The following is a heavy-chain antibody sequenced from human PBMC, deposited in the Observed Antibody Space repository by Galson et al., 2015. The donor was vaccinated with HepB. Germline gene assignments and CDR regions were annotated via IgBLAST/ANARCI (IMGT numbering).Heavy chain of an antibody. CDR3: AKHGTSWSFYFDC. Sequence: SLRLSCAASGFTFSSYVMSWVRQAPGKGLEWVSGIRGGGGSTYYADSVKGRFTISRDSSKNTLYLQMNSLRAEDTAVYYCAKHGTSWSFYFDCWGQGTLVTVSP. D-gene: IGHD6-13*01. J-gene: IGHJ4*02. CDR1: GFTFSSYV. CDR2: IRGGGGST. V-gene: IGHV3-23*01.